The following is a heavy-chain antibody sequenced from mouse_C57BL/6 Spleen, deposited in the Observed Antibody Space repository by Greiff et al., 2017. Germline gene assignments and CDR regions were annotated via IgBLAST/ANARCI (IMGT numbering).Heavy chain of an antibody. CDR3: TFYDSSPHWYFDV. V-gene: IGHV1-15*01. J-gene: IGHJ1*03. Sequence: QVHVKQSGAELVRPGASVTLSCKASGYKFTDYEMHWVKQTPVHGLEWIGALDPETGGTAYNQKFKGKAILTADKSSSTAYMELRSLTSEDSAVYYCTFYDSSPHWYFDVWGTGTTVTVAS. CDR2: LDPETGGT. CDR1: GYKFTDYE. D-gene: IGHD1-1*01.